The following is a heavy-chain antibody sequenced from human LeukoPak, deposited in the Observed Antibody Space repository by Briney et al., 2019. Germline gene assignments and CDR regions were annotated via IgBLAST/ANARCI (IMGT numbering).Heavy chain of an antibody. J-gene: IGHJ4*02. Sequence: SQTLSLTCVVSGDSVSSKNGAWNWIRQSPSRGLKWLGRTYYRSKWYNDYAESMEGRMTISQDTSKNQYSLHLNSVTPDDTAVYYCARDFGTTGWHTFDYWGQGTQITVSS. V-gene: IGHV6-1*01. D-gene: IGHD6-19*01. CDR3: ARDFGTTGWHTFDY. CDR2: TYYRSKWYN. CDR1: GDSVSSKNGA.